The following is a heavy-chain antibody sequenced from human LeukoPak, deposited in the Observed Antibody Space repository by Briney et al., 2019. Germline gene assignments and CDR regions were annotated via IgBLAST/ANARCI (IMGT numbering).Heavy chain of an antibody. CDR1: GFTFSSYG. CDR3: AKGGSIAAVDY. CDR2: ISYDGSNK. D-gene: IGHD6-13*01. Sequence: PGGSLRLSCAASGFTFSSYGMHWVRQAPGKGLEWVAVISYDGSNKYYADSVKGRFTISRDNSKNTLYLQMNSLRAEDTAVYYCAKGGSIAAVDYWGQGTLVTVSS. V-gene: IGHV3-30*18. J-gene: IGHJ4*02.